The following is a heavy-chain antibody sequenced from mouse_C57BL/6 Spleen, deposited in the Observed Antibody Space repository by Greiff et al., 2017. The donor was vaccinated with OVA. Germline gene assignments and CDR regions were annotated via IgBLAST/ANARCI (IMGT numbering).Heavy chain of an antibody. J-gene: IGHJ2*01. D-gene: IGHD1-2*01. V-gene: IGHV1-63*01. CDR3: AREGGTTALFDY. CDR1: GYTFTNYW. CDR2: IYPGGGYT. Sequence: VQGVESGAELVRPGTSVKMSCKASGYTFTNYWIGWAKQRPGHGLEWIGDIYPGGGYTNYNEKFKGKATLTADKSSSTAYMQFSSLTSEDSAIYYCAREGGTTALFDYWGQGTTLTVSS.